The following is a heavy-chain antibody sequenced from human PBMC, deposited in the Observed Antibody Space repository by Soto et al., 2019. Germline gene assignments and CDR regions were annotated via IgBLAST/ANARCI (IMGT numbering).Heavy chain of an antibody. CDR2: ISSSSSTI. Sequence: GGSLRLSCAASGFTFSSYSMNWVRQAPGRGLEWVSYISSSSSTIYYADSMKGRFTISRDNAKNSLYLQMNSLRAEDTAVYYCARDRRAAAGSFDYWGQGTLVTVSS. CDR1: GFTFSSYS. V-gene: IGHV3-48*01. D-gene: IGHD6-13*01. CDR3: ARDRRAAAGSFDY. J-gene: IGHJ4*02.